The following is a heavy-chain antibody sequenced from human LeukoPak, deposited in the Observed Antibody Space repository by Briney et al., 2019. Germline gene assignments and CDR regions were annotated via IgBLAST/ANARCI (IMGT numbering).Heavy chain of an antibody. CDR3: ARVVLDHYYDSSGYLGTLDY. Sequence: ASVKVSCKASGYTFTNYGISWVRQAPGQGLEWMGWINTYNGNTNYAQNFRGRVTMTTDTSTSTAYMELRSLRSDDTAVYYCARVVLDHYYDSSGYLGTLDYWGQGTLVTVSS. D-gene: IGHD3-22*01. J-gene: IGHJ4*02. CDR2: INTYNGNT. V-gene: IGHV1-18*01. CDR1: GYTFTNYG.